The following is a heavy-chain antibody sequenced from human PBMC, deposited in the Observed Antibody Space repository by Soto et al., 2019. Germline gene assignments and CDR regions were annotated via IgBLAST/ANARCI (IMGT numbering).Heavy chain of an antibody. CDR2: INPSGGST. D-gene: IGHD6-13*01. V-gene: IGHV1-46*01. Sequence: GASVKVSCKASGYTFTSYYMHWVRQAPGQGLEGMGIINPSGGSTSYAQKFQGRGTRTRDTSPSTVYMELCSLRSEDTDVYYCARGIAAAGTSVGFDVWG. CDR3: ARGIAAAGTSVGFDV. CDR1: GYTFTSYY. J-gene: IGHJ6*02.